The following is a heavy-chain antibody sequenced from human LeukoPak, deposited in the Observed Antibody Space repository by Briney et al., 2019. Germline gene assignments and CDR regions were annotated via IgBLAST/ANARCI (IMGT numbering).Heavy chain of an antibody. CDR2: ISAYNANT. CDR1: GYTFTNYG. J-gene: IGHJ4*02. CDR3: ARDFYSSPDY. V-gene: IGHV1-18*01. Sequence: ASVKVSCTASGYTFTNYGISWVRQAPGQGLEWMGWISAYNANTYYAQKLQGRVTMTTDTSTSTAYMELRSLRSDDTAVYYCARDFYSSPDYWGQGTLVTVSS. D-gene: IGHD6-13*01.